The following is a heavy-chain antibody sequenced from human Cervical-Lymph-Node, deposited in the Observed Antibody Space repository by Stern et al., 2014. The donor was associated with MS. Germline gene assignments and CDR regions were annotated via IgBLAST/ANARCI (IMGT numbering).Heavy chain of an antibody. CDR3: ATDRGVK. Sequence: VQLVESGAEVKKPGASVTVSCNVAGHPLSELAMHWLRQLPTRGLEWMGQFDQEDGEPVYAQQFQGRLSMTEDTSTGTAYMTLTALRSEDTAFYYWATDRGVKGGGETRVTVSS. D-gene: IGHD3-10*01. CDR1: GHPLSELA. CDR2: FDQEDGEP. J-gene: IGHJ4*02. V-gene: IGHV1-24*01.